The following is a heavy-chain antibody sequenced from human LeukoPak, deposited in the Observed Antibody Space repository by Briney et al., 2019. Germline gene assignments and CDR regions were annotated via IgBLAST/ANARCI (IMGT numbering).Heavy chain of an antibody. J-gene: IGHJ3*01. V-gene: IGHV3-23*01. CDR2: ISGTGGST. CDR1: GFCFSSSA. CDR3: AKDKMSLFDL. Sequence: GGSLRLSCAASGFCFSSSAMSWVRQAPGKVLEWVSAISGTGGSTYYADSVKGRFTTSRANSKHTPYLQIKCLTAEQTAVSYWAKDKMSLFDLWGQGTMVTVSS.